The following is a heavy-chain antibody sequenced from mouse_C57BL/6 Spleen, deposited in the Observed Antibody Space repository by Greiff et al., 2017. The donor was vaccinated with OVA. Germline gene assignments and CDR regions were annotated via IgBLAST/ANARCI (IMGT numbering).Heavy chain of an antibody. CDR2: IDPSDSET. D-gene: IGHD1-1*01. Sequence: VQLQQPEAELVRPGSSVKLSCKASGYTFTSYWMHWVKQRPIQGLEWIGNIDPSDSETHYNQKFKDKATLTVDKSSSTAYMQLSSLTSEDSAVYYCARWVDPYFDYWGQGTTLTVSS. V-gene: IGHV1-52*01. CDR3: ARWVDPYFDY. CDR1: GYTFTSYW. J-gene: IGHJ2*01.